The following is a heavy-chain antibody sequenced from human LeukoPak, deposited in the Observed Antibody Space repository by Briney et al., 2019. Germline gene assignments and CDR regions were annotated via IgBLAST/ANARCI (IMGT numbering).Heavy chain of an antibody. CDR3: ARDRRYYDSSGYYIIDY. J-gene: IGHJ4*02. CDR2: VSAYNGNT. D-gene: IGHD3-22*01. V-gene: IGHV1-18*01. Sequence: ASVKVSCKASGYTFTSYGISWVRQAPGQGLEWMGWVSAYNGNTNYAQKLQGRVTMTTDTSTSTAYMELRSLRSDGTAVYYCARDRRYYDSSGYYIIDYWGQGTMVTVSS. CDR1: GYTFTSYG.